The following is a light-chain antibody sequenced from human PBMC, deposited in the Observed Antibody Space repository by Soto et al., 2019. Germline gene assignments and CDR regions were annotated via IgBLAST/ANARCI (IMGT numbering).Light chain of an antibody. J-gene: IGKJ3*01. CDR2: GAS. Sequence: EIVMTQSPVTLSVSPGERATLSCRASQSVTNSYLAWYQQKPGQAPRLLIFGASTRAAGIPARFSGSGSGTEFTLTISRLEPEDFAVYYCQQCGGSPLFSFGPGTRVDI. CDR3: QQCGGSPLFS. CDR1: QSVTNSY. V-gene: IGKV3-20*01.